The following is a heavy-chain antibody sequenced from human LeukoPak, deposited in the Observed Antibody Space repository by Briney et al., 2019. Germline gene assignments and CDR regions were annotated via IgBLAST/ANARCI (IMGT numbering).Heavy chain of an antibody. CDR2: ISSSGSTI. CDR3: AGHYGYYYMDV. Sequence: PGGSLRLSCAASGSTFSSYEMNWVRQAPGKGLEWVSYISSSGSTIYYADSVKGRFTISRDNAKNSLYLQMNSLRAEDTAVYYCAGHYGYYYMDVWGKGTTVTVSS. J-gene: IGHJ6*03. V-gene: IGHV3-48*03. CDR1: GSTFSSYE.